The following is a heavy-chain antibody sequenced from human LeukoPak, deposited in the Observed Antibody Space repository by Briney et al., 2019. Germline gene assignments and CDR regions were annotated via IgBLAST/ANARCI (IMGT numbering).Heavy chain of an antibody. CDR1: GGSISSYY. V-gene: IGHV4-59*01. Sequence: SETLPLTCTVSGGSISSYYWSWIRQPPGKGLEWIGYIYYSGSTNYNPSLKSRVTISVDTSKNQFSLKLSSVTAADTAVYYCARVSPKTLRLDPWGQGTLVTVSS. CDR3: ARVSPKTLRLDP. CDR2: IYYSGST. D-gene: IGHD3-16*01. J-gene: IGHJ5*02.